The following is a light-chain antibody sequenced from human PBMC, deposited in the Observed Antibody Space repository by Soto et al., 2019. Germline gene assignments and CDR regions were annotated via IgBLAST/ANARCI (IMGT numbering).Light chain of an antibody. V-gene: IGKV1-5*01. Sequence: DIPMTQPPSTLSASVGDLVTITCRASQTISSWLAWDQQKPGKASKLLIYDASSLESGVPSRLSGSGSRTEFTIASSSLQPDGCATYYCQQYNSYYGLTVGQGPKVEL. CDR3: QQYNSYYGLT. CDR2: DAS. CDR1: QTISSW. J-gene: IGKJ1*01.